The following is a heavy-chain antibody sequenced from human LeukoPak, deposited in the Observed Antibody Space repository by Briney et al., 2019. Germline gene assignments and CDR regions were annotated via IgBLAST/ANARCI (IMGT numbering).Heavy chain of an antibody. Sequence: GGSLRLSCAASGFTFSDYYMTWIRQAPGKGLEWVSYISSSGRTIYYADSVKGRFTISRDNTKNSLHLQMNSLRAEDTAVYFCARSRFIVVVPAAISDFIDPWGQGTLVTVSS. D-gene: IGHD2-2*02. CDR1: GFTFSDYY. V-gene: IGHV3-11*04. CDR2: ISSSGRTI. CDR3: ARSRFIVVVPAAISDFIDP. J-gene: IGHJ5*02.